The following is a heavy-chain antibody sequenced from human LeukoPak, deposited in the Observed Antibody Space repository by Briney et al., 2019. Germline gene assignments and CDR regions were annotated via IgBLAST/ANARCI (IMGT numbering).Heavy chain of an antibody. CDR3: ARVKGSFNYYYYYMDV. Sequence: GASVKVSCKASGYTFTSYGISWVRQAPGQGLEWMGWISAYNGNTNYAQKLQGRVTMTTDTFTSTAYMELRSLRSDDTAVYYCARVKGSFNYYYYYMDVWGKGTTVTVSS. CDR2: ISAYNGNT. D-gene: IGHD3-16*01. CDR1: GYTFTSYG. J-gene: IGHJ6*03. V-gene: IGHV1-18*01.